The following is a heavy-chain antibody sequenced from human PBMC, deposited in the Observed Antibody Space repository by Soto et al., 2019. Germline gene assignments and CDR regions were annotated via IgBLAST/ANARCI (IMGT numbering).Heavy chain of an antibody. CDR1: GGSFSGYY. J-gene: IGHJ4*02. CDR3: ARGVDTAMVGGDY. Sequence: PSETLSLTCAVYGGSFSGYYWSWIRQPPGKGLEWIGEINHSGSTNYNPSLKSRVTISVDTSKNQFSLKLSSVTAADTAVYYCARGVDTAMVGGDYWGQGTLVTVSS. D-gene: IGHD5-18*01. V-gene: IGHV4-34*01. CDR2: INHSGST.